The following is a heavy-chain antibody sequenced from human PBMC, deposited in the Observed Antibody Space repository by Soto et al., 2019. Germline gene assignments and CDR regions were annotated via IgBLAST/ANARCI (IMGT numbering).Heavy chain of an antibody. CDR3: TAGYCSGGSCYSVVY. CDR1: GFTFSNVW. Sequence: EVQLVESGGGLVKPGGSLSLSCAASGFTFSNVWMSWVRQAPGKGLEWVGRIKRRADGGTTDYATPVRGRFTVSRDDSKNTQYLQMNSLKTEDTAVYYCTAGYCSGGSCYSVVYWGQGTLVTVSS. V-gene: IGHV3-15*01. D-gene: IGHD2-15*01. CDR2: IKRRADGGTT. J-gene: IGHJ4*02.